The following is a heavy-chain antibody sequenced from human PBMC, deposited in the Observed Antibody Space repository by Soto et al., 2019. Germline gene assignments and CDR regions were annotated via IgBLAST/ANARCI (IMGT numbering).Heavy chain of an antibody. D-gene: IGHD2-15*01. Sequence: GGSLRLSCAASGFTFSSYAMSWVRQAPGKGLEWVSAISGSGGSTYYADSVKGRFTISRDTSKNTLYLQMNSLRAEDTAVYYCARDDVLCDGGRCYGVPLDVWGKGTKVTVSS. CDR2: ISGSGGST. J-gene: IGHJ6*04. V-gene: IGHV3-23*01. CDR1: GFTFSSYA. CDR3: ARDDVLCDGGRCYGVPLDV.